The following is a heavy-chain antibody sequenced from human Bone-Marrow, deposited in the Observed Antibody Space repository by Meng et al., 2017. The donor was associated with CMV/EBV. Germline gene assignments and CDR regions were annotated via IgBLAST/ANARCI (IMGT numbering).Heavy chain of an antibody. V-gene: IGHV1-24*01. Sequence: ASVKVSCKVSGYTPTELSMHWVRQAPGKGLEWMGGFDPEDGETNYAQKFQGRVTMTEDTSTDTAYMELSSLRSEDTAVYYCATGVGSVDAFDIWGQGTMVTVSS. J-gene: IGHJ3*02. CDR3: ATGVGSVDAFDI. CDR1: GYTPTELS. CDR2: FDPEDGET. D-gene: IGHD1-26*01.